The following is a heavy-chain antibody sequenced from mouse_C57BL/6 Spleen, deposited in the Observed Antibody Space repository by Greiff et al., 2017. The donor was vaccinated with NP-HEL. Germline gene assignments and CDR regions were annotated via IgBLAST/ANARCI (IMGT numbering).Heavy chain of an antibody. CDR3: AREDSSGSFDY. J-gene: IGHJ2*01. CDR1: GYSITSGYY. V-gene: IGHV3-6*01. CDR2: ISYDGSN. D-gene: IGHD3-2*02. Sequence: EVQLQQSGPGLVKPSQSLSLTCSVTGYSITSGYYWNWIRQFPGNKLEWMGYISYDGSNNYNPSLKNRISITRDTSKNQFFLKLNSVTTEDTATYYCAREDSSGSFDYWGQGTTLTVSS.